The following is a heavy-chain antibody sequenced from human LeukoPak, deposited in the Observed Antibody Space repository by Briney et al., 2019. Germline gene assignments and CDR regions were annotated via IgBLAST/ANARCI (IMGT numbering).Heavy chain of an antibody. CDR2: IYYSGST. CDR1: GGSFSGYY. CDR3: ARYDSSGYYPHDAFDI. J-gene: IGHJ3*02. D-gene: IGHD3-22*01. V-gene: IGHV4-34*01. Sequence: SETLSLTCAVYGGSFSGYYWSWIRQPPGKGLEWIGSIYYSGSTYYNPSLKSRVTISVDTSKNQFSLKLSSVTAADTAVYYCARYDSSGYYPHDAFDIWGQGTMVTVSS.